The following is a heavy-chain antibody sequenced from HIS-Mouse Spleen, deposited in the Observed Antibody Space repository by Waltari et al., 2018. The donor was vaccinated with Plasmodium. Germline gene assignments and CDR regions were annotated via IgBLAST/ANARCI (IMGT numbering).Heavy chain of an antibody. J-gene: IGHJ2*01. CDR2: INHSGST. D-gene: IGHD3-10*01. CDR1: GGSFSGYY. CDR3: ARGRVLGTSSGYFDL. V-gene: IGHV4-34*01. Sequence: QVQLQQWGAGLLKPSETLSLTCDVYGGSFSGYYWSWIRQPPGKGLEWIGEINHSGSTNYNPSLKSRVTISVDTSKNQFSLKLSSVTAADTAVYYCARGRVLGTSSGYFDLWGRGTLVTVSS.